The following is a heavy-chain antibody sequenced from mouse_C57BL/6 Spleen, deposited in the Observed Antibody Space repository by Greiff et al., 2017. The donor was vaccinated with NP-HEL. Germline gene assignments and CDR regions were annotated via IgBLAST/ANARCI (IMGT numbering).Heavy chain of an antibody. CDR1: GYTFTSYW. J-gene: IGHJ3*01. D-gene: IGHD2-5*01. V-gene: IGHV1-72*01. CDR2: IDPNSGGT. Sequence: QQSCKACGYTFTSYWMHWGKQRPGRGLEWIGRIDPNSGGTKYNEKFKSKATLTVDKPSSTAYMQLSSLTSEDSAVYYCAREWSNPAWFAYWGPGTLVTVSA. CDR3: AREWSNPAWFAY.